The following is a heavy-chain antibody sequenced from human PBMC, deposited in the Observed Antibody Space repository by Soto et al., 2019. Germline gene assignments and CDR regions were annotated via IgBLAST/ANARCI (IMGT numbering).Heavy chain of an antibody. J-gene: IGHJ4*02. CDR2: IIPIFGTA. D-gene: IGHD2-21*02. V-gene: IGHV1-69*06. CDR3: ARKRPNCGGDCYSH. CDR1: GGTFSSYS. Sequence: SVKVSCKASGGTFSSYSISWVRQAPGQGLEWMGGIIPIFGTANYAQKFQGRVTITADKSTSTAYMELSSLRSEDTAVYYCARKRPNCGGDCYSHWGQGTLVTVSS.